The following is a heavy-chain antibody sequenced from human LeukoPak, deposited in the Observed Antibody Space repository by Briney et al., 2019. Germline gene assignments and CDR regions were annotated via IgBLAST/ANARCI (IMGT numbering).Heavy chain of an antibody. CDR3: ARASSGSYYYFTT. CDR1: GGSISSYS. V-gene: IGHV4-4*07. Sequence: PSETLSLTCTVSGGSISSYSWNWIRQPAGKGLEWIGRIYTSGSTNYNPSLKSRVTMSVDTSKNQFSLKLSSATAADTAIYYCARASSGSYYYFTTGAREPWSPSPQ. J-gene: IGHJ4*02. D-gene: IGHD3-22*01. CDR2: IYTSGST.